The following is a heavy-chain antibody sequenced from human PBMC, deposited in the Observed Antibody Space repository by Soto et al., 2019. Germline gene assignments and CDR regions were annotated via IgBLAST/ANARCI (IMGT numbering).Heavy chain of an antibody. J-gene: IGHJ6*02. CDR2: IKEDGSEK. D-gene: IGHD3-3*01. CDR3: ARDEGGGGYYTGPYYYGMDV. V-gene: IGHV3-7*03. CDR1: GFTFTKYW. Sequence: GSLRLSWTASGFTFTKYWMNWVRQAPGKGLEWLANIKEDGSEKFYVDSVKGRFTISRGNAQNSVYLQMNSLRAEDTAVYYCARDEGGGGYYTGPYYYGMDVWGQGTTVTVS.